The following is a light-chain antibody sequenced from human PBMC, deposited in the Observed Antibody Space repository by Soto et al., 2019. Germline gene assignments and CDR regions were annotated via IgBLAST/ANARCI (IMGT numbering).Light chain of an antibody. J-gene: IGLJ2*01. Sequence: QSVLTQPASVSGSPGQSITISCTGTSSDVGGFKYVSWYQQHPGKVPKLVIYEVTNRPSGVSNRFSGSKSGDTASLTISGLQAEDEGDYYCSSYTSTNTVVFGGGTK. CDR1: SSDVGGFKY. V-gene: IGLV2-14*01. CDR3: SSYTSTNTVV. CDR2: EVT.